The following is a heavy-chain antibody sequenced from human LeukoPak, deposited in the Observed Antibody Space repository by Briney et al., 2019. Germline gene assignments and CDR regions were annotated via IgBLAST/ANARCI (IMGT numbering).Heavy chain of an antibody. D-gene: IGHD6-13*01. J-gene: IGHJ4*02. CDR3: AKTRPLDSSSWSHGDY. Sequence: GGSLRLSCATSGFTFSSYAMSWVRQAPGKGLEWVSAISGSGDSTYYGDSVKGRFTISRDNSKNTLYLQMNSLRAEDTAVYYCAKTRPLDSSSWSHGDYWGQGTLVTVSS. V-gene: IGHV3-23*01. CDR1: GFTFSSYA. CDR2: ISGSGDST.